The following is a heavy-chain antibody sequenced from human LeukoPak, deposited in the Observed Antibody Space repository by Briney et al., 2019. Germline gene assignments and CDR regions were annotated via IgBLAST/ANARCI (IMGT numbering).Heavy chain of an antibody. D-gene: IGHD3-10*01. V-gene: IGHV3-49*04. CDR2: IRSKAYGGTT. CDR1: GFTFGDYA. J-gene: IGHJ6*02. CDR3: TRSGSYYSDYYYYGMDV. Sequence: GGSLRLSCTASGFTFGDYAMSWVRQAPGKGLEWVGFIRSKAYGGTTEYAASVKGRFTISRDDSKSIAYLQMNSLKTEDTAVYYCTRSGSYYSDYYYYGMDVWGQGTTVTVSS.